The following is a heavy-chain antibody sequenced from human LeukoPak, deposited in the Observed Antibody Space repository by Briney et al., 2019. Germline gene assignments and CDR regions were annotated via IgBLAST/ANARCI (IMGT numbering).Heavy chain of an antibody. J-gene: IGHJ4*02. CDR1: GGSISSYY. D-gene: IGHD4-17*01. V-gene: IGHV4-59*01. Sequence: SETLSLTCTLSGGSISSYYWSWIRQPPGNGLEGIGYIYYSGSTNANPSLKSRVTISVDTSKNQFSLKLSSVTAADTAVYYCARESMTTAGSYYFDYWGQGTLVTVSS. CDR3: ARESMTTAGSYYFDY. CDR2: IYYSGST.